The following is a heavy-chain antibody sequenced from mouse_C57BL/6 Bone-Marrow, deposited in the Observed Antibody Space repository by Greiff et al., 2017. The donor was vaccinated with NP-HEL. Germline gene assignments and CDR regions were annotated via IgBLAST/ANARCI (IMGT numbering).Heavy chain of an antibody. CDR3: AREFITTVVDAMDY. D-gene: IGHD1-1*01. Sequence: QVQLKQPGAELVKPGASVKVSCKASGYTFTSYWMHWVKQRPGQGLEWIGNINPSNGGTNYNEKFKSKATLTVDKSSSTAYMQLSSLTSEDSAVYYCAREFITTVVDAMDYWGQGTSVTVSS. V-gene: IGHV1-53*01. J-gene: IGHJ4*01. CDR2: INPSNGGT. CDR1: GYTFTSYW.